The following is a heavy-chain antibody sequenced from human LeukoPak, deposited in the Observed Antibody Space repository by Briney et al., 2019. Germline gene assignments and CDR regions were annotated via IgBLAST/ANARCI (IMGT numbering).Heavy chain of an antibody. CDR2: ISHSGST. CDR3: ARANSRHRCLTR. Sequence: SETPSLTCAVYGGSFSGYYWSWIRQPPGKGLEWIGEISHSGSTNYNPSLKSRVTISVDTSKNQFSLKLSSVTAADTAVYYCARANSRHRCLTRWGQGTLVTVSS. D-gene: IGHD3-9*01. V-gene: IGHV4-34*01. J-gene: IGHJ4*02. CDR1: GGSFSGYY.